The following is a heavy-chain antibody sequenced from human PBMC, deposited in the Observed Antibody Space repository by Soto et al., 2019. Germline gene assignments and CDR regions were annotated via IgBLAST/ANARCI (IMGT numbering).Heavy chain of an antibody. CDR2: INAGNGNT. V-gene: IGHV1-3*01. CDR1: GFTITTHA. J-gene: IGHJ4*02. CDR3: ARRNNSGPIDY. D-gene: IGHD5-12*01. Sequence: QVHHVQSGAEVKEPGASLKVSCKTSGFTITTHAIHWVRQAPGQRFEWMGWINAGNGNTKYSQRFQDRVTISRDTSASTAYMELSSLTSEDRAVYYCARRNNSGPIDYWGQGTLVTVSS.